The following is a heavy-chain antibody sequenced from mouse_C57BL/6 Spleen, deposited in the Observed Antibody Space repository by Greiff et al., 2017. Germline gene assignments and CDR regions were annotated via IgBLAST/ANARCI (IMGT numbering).Heavy chain of an antibody. D-gene: IGHD1-1*01. J-gene: IGHJ1*03. CDR2: IDPEDGDT. CDR1: GFNIKDYY. CDR3: TTAFYYDSNYWYVDV. V-gene: IGHV14-1*01. Sequence: VQLQQSGAELVRPGASVKLSCTASGFNIKDYYMHWVQQRPEQGLEWIGRIDPEDGDTEYAPKFQGKATMTADTSSNTAYLHLSSLTSEDTAVYYCTTAFYYDSNYWYVDVWGTGTTVTVSS.